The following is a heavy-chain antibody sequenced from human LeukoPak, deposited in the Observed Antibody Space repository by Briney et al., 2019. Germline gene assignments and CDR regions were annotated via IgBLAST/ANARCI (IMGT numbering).Heavy chain of an antibody. J-gene: IGHJ4*02. D-gene: IGHD3-22*01. CDR2: IYHRVST. CDR3: ARGPPLNPGDFDSSGYYYFDY. Sequence: SETLSLTCALYGGSFSGYWWSWVRLPPGKELEWIGEIYHRVSTNYNPSLKSRVTIAVDTSKIQFSMKLSSVTAADTAVYYGARGPPLNPGDFDSSGYYYFDYWGLGTLVTVSS. V-gene: IGHV4-34*01. CDR1: GGSFSGYW.